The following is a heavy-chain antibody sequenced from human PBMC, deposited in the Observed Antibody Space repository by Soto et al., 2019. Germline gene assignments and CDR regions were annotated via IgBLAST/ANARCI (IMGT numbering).Heavy chain of an antibody. CDR3: ARDLITLYYYDSSGSLDY. Sequence: ASVKVSCKASGYTFTGYYMHWVRQAPGQGLEWMGWINPNSGGTNYAQKFQGRVTMTRDTSISTAYMELSRLRSDDTAVYYCARDLITLYYYDSSGSLDYWGQGTLVTVSS. V-gene: IGHV1-2*02. J-gene: IGHJ4*02. CDR2: INPNSGGT. CDR1: GYTFTGYY. D-gene: IGHD3-22*01.